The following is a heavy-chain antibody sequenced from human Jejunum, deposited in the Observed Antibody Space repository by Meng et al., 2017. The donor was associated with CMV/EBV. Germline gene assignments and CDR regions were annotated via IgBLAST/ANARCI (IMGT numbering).Heavy chain of an antibody. Sequence: SGDSIRTSFWTWIRQVPGKGLEWIGYVHGSRGTNYNPSFKSRVTISADTSKNQVSLRLTSVTAADTAVFYCARGRWTGGWFDPWGQGILVTVSS. V-gene: IGHV4-59*12. CDR3: ARGRWTGGWFDP. CDR2: VHGSRGT. D-gene: IGHD3/OR15-3a*01. CDR1: GDSIRTSF. J-gene: IGHJ5*02.